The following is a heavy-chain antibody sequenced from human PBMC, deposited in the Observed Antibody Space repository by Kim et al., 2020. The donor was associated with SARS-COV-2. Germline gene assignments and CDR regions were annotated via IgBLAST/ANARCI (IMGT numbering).Heavy chain of an antibody. CDR1: GGSISSGGYY. CDR2: IYYSGST. CDR3: ARVLLWFGELWGFDY. V-gene: IGHV4-31*03. Sequence: SETLSLTCTVSGGSISSGGYYWSCIRQHPGKGLEWIGYIYYSGSTYYNPSLKSRVTISVDTSKNQFSLKLSSVTAADTAVYYCARVLLWFGELWGFDYWGQGTLVTVSS. D-gene: IGHD3-10*01. J-gene: IGHJ4*02.